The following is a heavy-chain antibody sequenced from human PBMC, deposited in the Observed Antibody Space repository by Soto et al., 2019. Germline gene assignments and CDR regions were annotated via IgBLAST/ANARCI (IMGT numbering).Heavy chain of an antibody. CDR3: ARAIVGYCSSTSCTVDAFAI. D-gene: IGHD2-2*01. CDR2: IYHSGST. Sequence: WETLSLTCAVSSGSISSSNWWSWVRQPPGKGLEWIGEIYHSGSTNYNPSLKSRVTISVDKSKNQFSLKLSSVTAADTAVYYCARAIVGYCSSTSCTVDAFAIWGQGTMVTVSS. V-gene: IGHV4-4*02. J-gene: IGHJ3*02. CDR1: SGSISSSNW.